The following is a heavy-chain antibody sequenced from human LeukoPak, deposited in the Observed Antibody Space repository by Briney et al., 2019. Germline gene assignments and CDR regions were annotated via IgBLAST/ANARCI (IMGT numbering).Heavy chain of an antibody. V-gene: IGHV1-2*02. D-gene: IGHD3-22*01. CDR2: INPSSGGT. J-gene: IGHJ4*02. Sequence: ASVTVSCKASGYTFTGYYMHWVRQAPGQGLEWMGWINPSSGGTNYAQKFQGRVTMTRDTSISTAYMELSRLRSDDTAVYYCARAYYYDSSGYYFDYWGQGTLVTVSS. CDR3: ARAYYYDSSGYYFDY. CDR1: GYTFTGYY.